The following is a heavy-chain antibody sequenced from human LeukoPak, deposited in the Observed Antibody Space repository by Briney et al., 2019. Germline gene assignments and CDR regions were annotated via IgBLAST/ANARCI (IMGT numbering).Heavy chain of an antibody. CDR2: INHSGST. CDR3: ARDRPDYGDYFGLNWFDP. D-gene: IGHD4-17*01. CDR1: GGSFSGYY. Sequence: SETLSLTCAVYGGSFSGYYWSWIRQPPGKGLEWIGEINHSGSTNYNPSLKSRVTISVDTSKNQFSLKLSSVTAADTAVYYCARDRPDYGDYFGLNWFDPWGQGTLVTVSS. J-gene: IGHJ5*02. V-gene: IGHV4-34*01.